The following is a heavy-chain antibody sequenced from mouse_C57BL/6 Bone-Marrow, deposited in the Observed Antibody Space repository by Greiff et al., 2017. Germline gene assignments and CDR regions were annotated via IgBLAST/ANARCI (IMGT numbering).Heavy chain of an antibody. CDR3: AREVSSSYYAMDY. D-gene: IGHD2-10*02. CDR2: IYPGDGDT. CDR1: GYAFSSSW. J-gene: IGHJ4*01. Sequence: VQLQQSGPELVKPGASVKISCKASGYAFSSSWMNWVKQRPGTGLEWIGRIYPGDGDTNYNGKFKGKATLTADKSSSTAYMQLSSLTSEDSAVYFCAREVSSSYYAMDYWGQGTSVTVSS. V-gene: IGHV1-82*01.